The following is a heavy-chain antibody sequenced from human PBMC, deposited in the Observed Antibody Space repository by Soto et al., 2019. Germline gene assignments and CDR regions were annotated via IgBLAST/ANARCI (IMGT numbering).Heavy chain of an antibody. CDR1: GYTFTSHV. CDR2: INPNSGGT. Sequence: ASVKVSCKASGYTFTSHVMHWVRQAPGQRLEWMGWINPNSGGTKYSQKFQGRVTMTRDTSISTAYMELSRLRSDDTAVYYCARARRDGCGGDCWIFDYWG. J-gene: IGHJ4*01. D-gene: IGHD2-21*02. CDR3: ARARRDGCGGDCWIFDY. V-gene: IGHV1-2*02.